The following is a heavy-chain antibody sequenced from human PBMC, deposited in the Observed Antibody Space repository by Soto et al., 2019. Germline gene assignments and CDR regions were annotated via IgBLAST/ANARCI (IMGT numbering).Heavy chain of an antibody. Sequence: GGSLRLSCEASGFALSDYAMRWVRQAPGEGLEWVAIISYDGSEKKYADSVKGRFTISRDNSKDTVYLQMSSLTGNDTAAYYCARDLLAAYSHSGMIDYWGQGSLVTV. CDR1: GFALSDYA. D-gene: IGHD3-10*01. CDR2: ISYDGSEK. J-gene: IGHJ4*02. V-gene: IGHV3-30*14. CDR3: ARDLLAAYSHSGMIDY.